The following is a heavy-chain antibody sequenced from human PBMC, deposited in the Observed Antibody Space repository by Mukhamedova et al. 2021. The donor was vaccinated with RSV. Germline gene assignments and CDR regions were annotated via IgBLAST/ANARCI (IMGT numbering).Heavy chain of an antibody. CDR3: TRDLPLYWFDP. J-gene: IGHJ5*02. V-gene: IGHV3-74*01. CDR2: VNNDGSHI. Sequence: GLVWVSRVNNDGSHIVYADSVRGRFSVSRDNAKSTMYLQMNSLRVEDTAVYHCTRDLPLYWFDPWALGTLVTVSS.